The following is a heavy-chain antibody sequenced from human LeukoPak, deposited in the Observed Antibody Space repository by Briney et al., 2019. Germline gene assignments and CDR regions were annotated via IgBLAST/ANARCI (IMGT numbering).Heavy chain of an antibody. J-gene: IGHJ4*02. Sequence: SETLSLTCTVSGGSISSFYWSWIRQPPGKGLEWIGYIYYSGSSNYNPSLKSRVTISLDTSKNQFSLKLSSVTAADTAMYYCARERQYQLLSYFDYWGQGTLVTVSS. V-gene: IGHV4-59*01. CDR2: IYYSGSS. CDR3: ARERQYQLLSYFDY. CDR1: GGSISSFY. D-gene: IGHD2-2*01.